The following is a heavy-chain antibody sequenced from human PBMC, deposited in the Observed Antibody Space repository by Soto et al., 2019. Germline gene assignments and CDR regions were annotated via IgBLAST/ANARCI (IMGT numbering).Heavy chain of an antibody. Sequence: PGGSLRLSCAASGFTFSSYAMGWVRQAPGKGLEWVSAISGSGGSTYYADSVKGRFTISRDNSKNTLYLQMNSRRAEDTAVYYCAKAPGRGIRYFDLWGRGTLVTVSS. J-gene: IGHJ2*01. D-gene: IGHD3-10*01. CDR3: AKAPGRGIRYFDL. V-gene: IGHV3-23*01. CDR2: ISGSGGST. CDR1: GFTFSSYA.